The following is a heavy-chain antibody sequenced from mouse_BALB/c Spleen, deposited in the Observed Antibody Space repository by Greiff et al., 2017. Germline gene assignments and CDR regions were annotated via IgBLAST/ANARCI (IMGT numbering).Heavy chain of an antibody. Sequence: QVQLQQSGAELVRPGASVKMSCKASGYTFTSYTMYWVEQRPGQGLEWIGYINPSSGYTNYNQTFKDKSTLTADKTSSTAYMQLSSLTSEDSAVYYCARYGSELFDYWGQGTTLTVSS. J-gene: IGHJ2*01. CDR1: GYTFTSYT. CDR3: ARYGSELFDY. CDR2: INPSSGYT. D-gene: IGHD1-1*01. V-gene: IGHV1-4*01.